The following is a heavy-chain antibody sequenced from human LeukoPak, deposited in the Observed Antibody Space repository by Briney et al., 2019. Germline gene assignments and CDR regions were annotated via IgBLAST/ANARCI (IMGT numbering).Heavy chain of an antibody. CDR3: ARAGCSGGSCYRSRGAFDI. D-gene: IGHD2-15*01. Sequence: SETLSLTCTVSGGSISSNIYYWGWIRQPPGKGLEWIGSIYYSGTTYYNPSLKSRVTISVDTSKNQFSLKLSSVTAADTAVYYCARAGCSGGSCYRSRGAFDIWGQGTMVTVSS. J-gene: IGHJ3*02. V-gene: IGHV4-39*07. CDR2: IYYSGTT. CDR1: GGSISSNIYY.